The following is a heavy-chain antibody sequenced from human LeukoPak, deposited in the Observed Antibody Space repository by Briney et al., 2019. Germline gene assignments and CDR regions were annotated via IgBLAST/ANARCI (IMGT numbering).Heavy chain of an antibody. J-gene: IGHJ3*02. Sequence: GASVKVSCKASGGTFSSYAISWVRQAPGQGLEWMGGIIPIFGTANYAQKFQGRVTITTDESTSTAYMELSSLRSEDTAVYYCARGDELGIGAFDIWGQGTMVTVSS. CDR3: ARGDELGIGAFDI. CDR1: GGTFSSYA. D-gene: IGHD7-27*01. V-gene: IGHV1-69*05. CDR2: IIPIFGTA.